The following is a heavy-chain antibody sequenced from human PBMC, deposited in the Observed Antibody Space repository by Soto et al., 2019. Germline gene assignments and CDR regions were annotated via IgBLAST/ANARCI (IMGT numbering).Heavy chain of an antibody. J-gene: IGHJ4*02. CDR3: AKDSSLMAAGGTVDY. V-gene: IGHV3-30*18. CDR1: EFTFSTYG. Sequence: QVQLVESGGGVVQPGRSLSLSCAASEFTFSTYGMHWVRQAPGKGLEWVAFISYDGSNKYYEDSVKGRFTISRDNSKNTLYLQMNSLTAEDTAVYYCAKDSSLMAAGGTVDYWGQGTLVTVSS. D-gene: IGHD6-13*01. CDR2: ISYDGSNK.